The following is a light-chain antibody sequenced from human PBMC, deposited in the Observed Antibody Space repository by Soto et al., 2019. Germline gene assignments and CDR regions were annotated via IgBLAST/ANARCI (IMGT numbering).Light chain of an antibody. CDR3: CSYAGSSTL. CDR1: SSDVGGYNY. J-gene: IGLJ2*01. CDR2: DVS. Sequence: QSVLTQPRSVSGSPGQSVTISCTGTSSDVGGYNYVSWYQEHPGRAPKLMIYDVSIRPLGVPDRFSGSKSGNTASLTISGLLAEDEADYYCCSYAGSSTLFGGGPKVTVL. V-gene: IGLV2-11*01.